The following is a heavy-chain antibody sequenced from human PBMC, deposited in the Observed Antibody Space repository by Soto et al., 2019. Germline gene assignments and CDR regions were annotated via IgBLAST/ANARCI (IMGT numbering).Heavy chain of an antibody. CDR3: ATRTVTPTTVG. Sequence: GGSLRLSCAASGFTFSSYWMTWVRQAPGKGLEWVSSISSSSSYIYYADSVKGRFTISRDNAKNSLYLQMNSLRAEDTAVYYCATRTVTPTTVGWGQGTLVTVSS. J-gene: IGHJ4*02. D-gene: IGHD4-17*01. CDR1: GFTFSSYW. V-gene: IGHV3-21*01. CDR2: ISSSSSYI.